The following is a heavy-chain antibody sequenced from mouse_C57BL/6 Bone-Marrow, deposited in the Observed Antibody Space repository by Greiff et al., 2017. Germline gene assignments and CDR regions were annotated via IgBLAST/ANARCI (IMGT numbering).Heavy chain of an antibody. CDR3: AGCYGSSYWYFDV. CDR1: GYTFTSYG. Sequence: QVQLQQSGAELARPGASVKLSCKASGYTFTSYGISWVKQRTGQGLEWIGEIYPRSGNTYYNEKFKGKATLTADKSSSTAYMELRSLTSEDSAVXFCAGCYGSSYWYFDVWGTGTTVTVSS. J-gene: IGHJ1*03. CDR2: IYPRSGNT. D-gene: IGHD1-1*01. V-gene: IGHV1-81*01.